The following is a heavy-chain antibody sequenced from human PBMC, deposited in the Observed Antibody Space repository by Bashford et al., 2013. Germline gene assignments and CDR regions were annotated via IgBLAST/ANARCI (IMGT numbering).Heavy chain of an antibody. D-gene: IGHD3-3*01. CDR1: GGSFSGYY. J-gene: IGHJ6*02. CDR3: ASLYDFWSGYRDYYGMDV. Sequence: SETLSLTCAVYGGSFSGYYWSWIRQPPGKGLEWIGEINHSGSTNYNPSLKSRVTMSADTSKNQFSLKLSSVTAADTAVYYCASLYDFWSGYRDYYGMDVWGQGTTVTVSS. CDR2: INHSGST. V-gene: IGHV4-34*01.